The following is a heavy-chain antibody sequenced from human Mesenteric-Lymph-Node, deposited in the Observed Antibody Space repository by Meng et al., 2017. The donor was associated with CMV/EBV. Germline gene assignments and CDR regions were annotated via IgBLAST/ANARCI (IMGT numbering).Heavy chain of an antibody. V-gene: IGHV4-4*02. J-gene: IGHJ4*02. CDR3: ARGGAEAPYYFDS. Sequence: HVQLQESGPGLVRPSGALSLTCPVSGHSVPNKKCWTWVRQPPGKGLEWVGESYELWNPNYKSSLKSRVTISLDKSKNQFSLTLTSVPAADTAVYYCARGGAEAPYYFDSWGLGTLVTVSS. CDR2: SYELWNP. CDR1: GHSVPNKKC. D-gene: IGHD2-21*01.